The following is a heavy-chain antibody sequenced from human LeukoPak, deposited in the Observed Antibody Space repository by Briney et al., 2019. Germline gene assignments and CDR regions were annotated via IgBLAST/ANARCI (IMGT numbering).Heavy chain of an antibody. D-gene: IGHD6-13*01. J-gene: IGHJ6*03. CDR2: IYHSGST. CDR3: ARVLGGGQQLVNYYYYMDV. Sequence: SETLSLTCTVSGYSISSGYYWGWIRQPPGKGLEWIGSIYHSGSTYYNPSLKSRVTISVDTSKNQFSLKLSSVTAADTAVYYCARVLGGGQQLVNYYYYMDVWGKGTTVTISS. V-gene: IGHV4-38-2*02. CDR1: GYSISSGYY.